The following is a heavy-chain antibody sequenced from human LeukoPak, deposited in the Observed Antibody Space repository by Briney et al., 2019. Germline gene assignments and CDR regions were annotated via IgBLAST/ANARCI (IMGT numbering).Heavy chain of an antibody. CDR1: GFTFDDYA. CDR3: AKDMQQLGTGAFDI. J-gene: IGHJ3*02. Sequence: GRSLRLSCAASGFTFDDYAMHWVRQAPGKGLEWVSGISWNSGSIGYADSVKGRFTISRDNAKNSLYLQMNSLRAEDMALYYCAKDMQQLGTGAFDIWGQGTMVNISS. CDR2: ISWNSGSI. D-gene: IGHD6-13*01. V-gene: IGHV3-9*03.